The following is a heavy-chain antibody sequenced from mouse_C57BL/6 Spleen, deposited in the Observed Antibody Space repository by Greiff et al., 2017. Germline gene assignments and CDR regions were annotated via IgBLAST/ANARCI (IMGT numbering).Heavy chain of an antibody. D-gene: IGHD1-1*01. Sequence: VQLQQSGPELVKPGASVKISCRASGYSFTDYNMNWVKQSHGKSLEWIGVINPNYGTTSYNQKFKGKSTLTVDQSSSTAYMQLNSLTSEDSAAEYCARGDYGSTRYYFDYWGQGTTLTVSS. J-gene: IGHJ2*01. CDR1: GYSFTDYN. CDR2: INPNYGTT. V-gene: IGHV1-39*01. CDR3: ARGDYGSTRYYFDY.